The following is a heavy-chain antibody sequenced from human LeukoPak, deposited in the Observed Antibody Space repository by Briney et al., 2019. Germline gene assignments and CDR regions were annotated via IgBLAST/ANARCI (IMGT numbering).Heavy chain of an antibody. CDR3: ASLVGGYYPPVEAFDV. Sequence: GGSLRLSCAASGFSFRSCWMHWVRQAPGKELVWVSRINGDGSTTNYADSVRRRFTISRDNAKNTLYLQMNSLRADDSAVYFCASLVGGYYPPVEAFDVWGQGTMVTVSS. V-gene: IGHV3-74*01. J-gene: IGHJ3*01. CDR1: GFSFRSCW. CDR2: INGDGSTT. D-gene: IGHD3-3*01.